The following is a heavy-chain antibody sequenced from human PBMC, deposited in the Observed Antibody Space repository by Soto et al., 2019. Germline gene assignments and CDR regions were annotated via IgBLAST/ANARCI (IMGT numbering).Heavy chain of an antibody. D-gene: IGHD3-10*01. V-gene: IGHV4-39*01. J-gene: IGHJ3*02. Sequence: SETLSLTCTVSGGSISSSGFYWGWIRQPPGKGLEWIGSIYYTGSTYYNPSLKSRVTISVDTSKNQFSLRLSSVTAADTAVYYCARPRVRGPDDVFDIWGQGTMVTVSS. CDR1: GGSISSSGFY. CDR3: ARPRVRGPDDVFDI. CDR2: IYYTGST.